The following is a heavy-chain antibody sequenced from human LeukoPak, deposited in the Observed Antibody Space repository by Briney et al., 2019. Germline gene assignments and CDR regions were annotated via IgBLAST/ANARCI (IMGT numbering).Heavy chain of an antibody. CDR2: ISRSSRYT. CDR1: GFTFRDYY. J-gene: IGHJ4*02. D-gene: IGHD3-9*01. CDR3: ARVDILTDTTAKLYYFDY. V-gene: IGHV3-11*05. Sequence: PGGSLRLSCAAPGFTFRDYYMSWIRPAPGEGLEGGSYISRSSRYTNYADSVKGRFTISRDNAKNSLFLQMNRLRAEDTAVYYCARVDILTDTTAKLYYFDYWGQGTLVTVSS.